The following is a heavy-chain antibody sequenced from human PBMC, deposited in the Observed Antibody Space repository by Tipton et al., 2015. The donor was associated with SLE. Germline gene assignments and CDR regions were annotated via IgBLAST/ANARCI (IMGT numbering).Heavy chain of an antibody. V-gene: IGHV3-30*03. D-gene: IGHD1-26*01. CDR3: ARDSGSYYKRRYFQH. CDR2: ISYDGSYK. Sequence: SLRLSCAASGFTFSNYGMHWVRQAPGKGLEWVAIISYDGSYKYHADSAQGRFTISRDNSQNTLFLQMNNLRAEDTAMYYCARDSGSYYKRRYFQHWGQGTLLTVSS. J-gene: IGHJ1*01. CDR1: GFTFSNYG.